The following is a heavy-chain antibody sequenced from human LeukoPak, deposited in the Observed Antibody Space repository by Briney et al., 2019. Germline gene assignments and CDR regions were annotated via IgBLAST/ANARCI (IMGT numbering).Heavy chain of an antibody. CDR3: ARQRITMVRGVIGREYNWFDP. D-gene: IGHD3-10*01. CDR2: INHSGST. J-gene: IGHJ5*02. V-gene: IGHV4-34*01. Sequence: PSETLSLTCAVYGGSFSGYYWSWIRQPPGKGLEWIGKINHSGSTNYNPSLKSRVTISVDTSKNQFSLKLSSVTAADTAVYYCARQRITMVRGVIGREYNWFDPWGQGTLVTVSS. CDR1: GGSFSGYY.